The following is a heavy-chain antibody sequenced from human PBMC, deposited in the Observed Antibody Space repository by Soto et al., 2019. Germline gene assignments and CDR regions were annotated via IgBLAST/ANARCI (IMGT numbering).Heavy chain of an antibody. V-gene: IGHV4-39*01. CDR1: GGSISSSSYY. Sequence: SETLSLTCTVSGGSISSSSYYWGWIRQPPGKGLGWIGSIYYSGSTYYNPSLKSRVTISVDTSKNQFSLKLSSVTAADTAVYYCARRRTSYPAYGMDVWGQGTTVTVSS. CDR3: ARRRTSYPAYGMDV. J-gene: IGHJ6*02. D-gene: IGHD6-6*01. CDR2: IYYSGST.